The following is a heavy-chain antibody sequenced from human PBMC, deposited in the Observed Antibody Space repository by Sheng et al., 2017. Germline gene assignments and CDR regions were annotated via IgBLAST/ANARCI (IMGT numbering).Heavy chain of an antibody. CDR1: GYSISSGYY. V-gene: IGHV4-38-2*02. J-gene: IGHJ4*02. CDR2: IYHRGST. D-gene: IGHD3-9*01. CDR3: ARAVLRYFDG. Sequence: QVQLQESGPGLVKPSETLSLTCTVSGYSISSGYYWGWIRQPPGKGLEWIGSIYHRGSTYYNPSLKSRVTISVDTSKNQFSLKLSSVTAADTAVYYCARAVLRYFDGWGQGTLVTVSS.